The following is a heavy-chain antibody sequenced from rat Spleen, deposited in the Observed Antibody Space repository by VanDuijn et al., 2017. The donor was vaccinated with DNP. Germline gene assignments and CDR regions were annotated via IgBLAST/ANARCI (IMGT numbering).Heavy chain of an antibody. CDR2: MSYDGGIT. D-gene: IGHD1-4*01. Sequence: EVQLVQSGGGLVQPGRSLKLSCAASGFTFSDYYMAWVRQAPTKGLEWVAYMSYDGGITYYGDSVKGRFTISRDNAKSTLYLQMNSLRSEDMATYYCARHVLPLRVWDYWGQGVMVTVSS. V-gene: IGHV5-22*01. CDR1: GFTFSDYY. CDR3: ARHVLPLRVWDY. J-gene: IGHJ2*01.